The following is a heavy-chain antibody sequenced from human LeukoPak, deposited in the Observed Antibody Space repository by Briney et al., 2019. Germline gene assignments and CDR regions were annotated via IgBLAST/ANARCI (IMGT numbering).Heavy chain of an antibody. D-gene: IGHD4-17*01. CDR3: ARDVAGDAVDY. V-gene: IGHV4-61*01. CDR2: IYYSGST. J-gene: IGHJ4*02. Sequence: SETLSLTCTVSGGSVSSGSYYWSWIRQPPGKGLEWIGYIYYSGSTNYNPSLKSRVTISVDTSKNQFSLKLSSETAADTAVYYCARDVAGDAVDYWGQGTLVTVSS. CDR1: GGSVSSGSYY.